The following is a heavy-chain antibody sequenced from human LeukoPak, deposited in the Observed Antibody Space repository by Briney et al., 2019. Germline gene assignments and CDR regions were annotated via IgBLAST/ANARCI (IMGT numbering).Heavy chain of an antibody. J-gene: IGHJ4*02. V-gene: IGHV4-30-4*01. D-gene: IGHD2-2*01. CDR3: ARQGYCSSTSCYEDFDF. CDR2: IYYSGTT. Sequence: SQTLSLTCTVSGGSISSGDYYWSWIRQPPGKGLEWIGYIYYSGTTYYNPSLKSRVTISVDTSKNQFSLKLSSVTAADTAMYYCARQGYCSSTSCYEDFDFWGRGTLVTVSS. CDR1: GGSISSGDYY.